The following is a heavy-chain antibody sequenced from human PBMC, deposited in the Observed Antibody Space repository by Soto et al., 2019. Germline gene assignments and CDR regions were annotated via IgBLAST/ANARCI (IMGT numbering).Heavy chain of an antibody. J-gene: IGHJ3*02. D-gene: IGHD3-22*01. CDR1: GYTFTSYG. V-gene: IGHV1-18*01. CDR3: ARVPPYYYDSSGSRPTQAFDI. Sequence: ASVKVSCKASGYTFTSYGISWVRQAPGQGLEWMGWISAYNGNTNYAQKLQGRVTMTTDTSTSTAYMELRSLRSDDTAVYYCARVPPYYYDSSGSRPTQAFDIWGQGTMVTVSS. CDR2: ISAYNGNT.